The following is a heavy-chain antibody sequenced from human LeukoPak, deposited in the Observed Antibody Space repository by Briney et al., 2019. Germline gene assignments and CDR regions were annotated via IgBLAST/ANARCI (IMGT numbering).Heavy chain of an antibody. CDR1: GGSFSGYY. V-gene: IGHV4-34*01. CDR2: INHSGST. Sequence: SETLSLTCAVYGGSFSGYYWSWIRQPPGKGLEWIGEINHSGSTNYNPSLKSRVTISVDTSKNQFSLKLSSVTAADTAVYYCARLPGSGSLFDYWGQGTLVTVSS. J-gene: IGHJ4*02. CDR3: ARLPGSGSLFDY. D-gene: IGHD3-3*01.